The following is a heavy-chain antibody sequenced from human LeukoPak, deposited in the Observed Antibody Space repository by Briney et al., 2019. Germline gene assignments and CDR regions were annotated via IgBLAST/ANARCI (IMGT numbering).Heavy chain of an antibody. D-gene: IGHD1-26*01. CDR2: ISTYNGNT. Sequence: ASVKVSCKASGYTFISYGITWVRQAPGQGLEWMGWISTYNGNTNYAQKLQGRVTMTTDTSTSTAYMELRSLRSDDTAVYYCAREDTSGSYSRGPLDYWGQGTLVTVSS. V-gene: IGHV1-18*01. J-gene: IGHJ4*02. CDR3: AREDTSGSYSRGPLDY. CDR1: GYTFISYG.